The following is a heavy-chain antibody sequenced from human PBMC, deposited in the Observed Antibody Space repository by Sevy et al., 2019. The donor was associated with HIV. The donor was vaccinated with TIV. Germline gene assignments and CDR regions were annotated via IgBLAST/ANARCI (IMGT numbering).Heavy chain of an antibody. D-gene: IGHD6-19*01. V-gene: IGHV1-3*01. CDR1: GYTFTSYA. CDR2: INAGNGNT. Sequence: ASVKVSCKASGYTFTSYAMHWVRQAPGQRLEWMGWINAGNGNTKYSQKFQGRVTITRGTSASTAYMELSSLRSEDTAVYYCAREGQWLDYYYYYYMDVWGKGTTVTVSS. J-gene: IGHJ6*03. CDR3: AREGQWLDYYYYYYMDV.